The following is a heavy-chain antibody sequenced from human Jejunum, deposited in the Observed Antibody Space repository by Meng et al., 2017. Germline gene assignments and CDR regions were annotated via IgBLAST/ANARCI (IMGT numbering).Heavy chain of an antibody. Sequence: SETLSLTCSVSGGSISSYYWSWIRQPPGKGLEWIGYIYDNGRTSYNPSLKGRVSISIDTSKMHFSLKVSSVTAADTAVYYCARGLGDYVEDAFEIWGQGTMVTVSS. CDR2: IYDNGRT. CDR3: ARGLGDYVEDAFEI. V-gene: IGHV4-59*01. J-gene: IGHJ3*02. CDR1: GGSISSYY. D-gene: IGHD4-17*01.